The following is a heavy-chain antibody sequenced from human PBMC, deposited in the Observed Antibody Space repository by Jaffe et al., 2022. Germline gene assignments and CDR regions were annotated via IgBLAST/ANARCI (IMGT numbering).Heavy chain of an antibody. J-gene: IGHJ4*02. V-gene: IGHV4-38-2*01. CDR2: IYHSGST. CDR3: ARRGGGSGSSYYFDY. CDR1: GYSISSGYY. D-gene: IGHD3-10*01. Sequence: QVQLQESGPGLVKPSETLSLTCAVSGYSISSGYYWGWIRQPPGKGLEWIGSIYHSGSTYYNPSLKSRVTISVDTSKNQFSLKLSSVTAADTAVYYCARRGGGSGSSYYFDYWGQGTLVTVSS.